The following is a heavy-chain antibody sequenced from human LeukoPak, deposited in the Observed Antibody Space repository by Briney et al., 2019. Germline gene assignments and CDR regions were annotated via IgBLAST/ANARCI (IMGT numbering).Heavy chain of an antibody. V-gene: IGHV4-59*01. CDR2: IYYSGST. CDR1: GGSISSYY. J-gene: IGHJ4*02. Sequence: ASETLSLTCTVSGGSISSYYWSWIRQPPGKGLEWIGYIYYSGSTNYNPSLKSRVTISVDTSKNQFSLKLSSVTAADTAVYYCARDTPLTGFDYWAREPWSPSPQ. CDR3: ARDTPLTGFDY. D-gene: IGHD7-27*01.